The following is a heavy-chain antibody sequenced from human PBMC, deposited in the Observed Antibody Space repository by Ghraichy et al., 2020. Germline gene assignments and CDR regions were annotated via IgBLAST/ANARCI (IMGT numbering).Heavy chain of an antibody. CDR3: ASLVEWWFWFDP. Sequence: SETLSLTCTVSGGSISSYYWSWIRQPPGKGLEWIGYIYYSGSTNYNPSLKSRVTISVDTSKNQFSLKLSSVTAADTAVYYCASLVEWWFWFDPWGQGTLVTVSS. CDR1: GGSISSYY. V-gene: IGHV4-59*01. CDR2: IYYSGST. D-gene: IGHD2-15*01. J-gene: IGHJ5*02.